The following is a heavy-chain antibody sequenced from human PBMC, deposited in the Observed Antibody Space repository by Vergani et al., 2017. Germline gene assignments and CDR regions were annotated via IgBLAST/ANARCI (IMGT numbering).Heavy chain of an antibody. V-gene: IGHV3-23*04. J-gene: IGHJ3*02. CDR2: ISGSGGST. D-gene: IGHD6-19*01. Sequence: VQLVESGGGVVKPGRSLRLSCAASGFTFSRHAMSWVRHAPGKGLEWVSAISGSGGSTHYADSVKGRFTISRDNSKNTLYLQMNSLRAEDTAVYCCAKGGGGAVCYDSTFDIWGQGTMVTVSS. CDR1: GFTFSRHA. CDR3: AKGGGGAVCYDSTFDI.